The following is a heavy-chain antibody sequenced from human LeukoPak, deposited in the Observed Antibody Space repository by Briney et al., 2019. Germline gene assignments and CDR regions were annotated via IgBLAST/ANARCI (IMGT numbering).Heavy chain of an antibody. J-gene: IGHJ4*02. Sequence: PGGSLRLSCAASGFTFSSYAMSWVRQAPGKGLEWVSAISGSGGSTYYADSVKGRFTISRDNSKNTLYLQMNSLRAEDTAVYYCAKDSRNYGGYFDWSTMGYWGQGTLVTVSS. D-gene: IGHD3-9*01. CDR1: GFTFSSYA. CDR3: AKDSRNYGGYFDWSTMGY. CDR2: ISGSGGST. V-gene: IGHV3-23*01.